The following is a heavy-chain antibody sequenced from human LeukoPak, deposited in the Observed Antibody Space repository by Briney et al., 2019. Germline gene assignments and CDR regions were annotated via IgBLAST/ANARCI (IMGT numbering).Heavy chain of an antibody. J-gene: IGHJ4*02. CDR2: INHSGST. Sequence: SETLSLTCAIYGGSFSDYYWSWIRQPPGKGLEWIGEINHSGSTNYNPSVTSRVTMSVDTSKNQFSLKLSSVTAADTAVYYCARGPPRDFGTSGFYYNYWGQGTRVTVSS. V-gene: IGHV4-34*01. D-gene: IGHD3-22*01. CDR3: ARGPPRDFGTSGFYYNY. CDR1: GGSFSDYY.